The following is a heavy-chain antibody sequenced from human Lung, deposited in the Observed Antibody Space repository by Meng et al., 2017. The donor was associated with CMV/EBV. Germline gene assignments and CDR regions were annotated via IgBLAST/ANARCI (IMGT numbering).Heavy chain of an antibody. Sequence: SCAASGFTFSSYSMNWVRQAPGKGLEWVSPISSSSSYIYYADSVKGRFTISRDNAKNSLYLQMNSLRAEDTAVYYCARDGSFWSGYYAPVAFDIWGQGTMVTVSS. CDR3: ARDGSFWSGYYAPVAFDI. CDR1: GFTFSSYS. CDR2: ISSSSSYI. D-gene: IGHD3-3*01. V-gene: IGHV3-21*01. J-gene: IGHJ3*02.